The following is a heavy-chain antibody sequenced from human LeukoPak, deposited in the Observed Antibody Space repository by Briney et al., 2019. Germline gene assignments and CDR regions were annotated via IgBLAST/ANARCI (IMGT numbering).Heavy chain of an antibody. D-gene: IGHD1-26*01. CDR2: INPSGGST. V-gene: IGHV1-46*01. CDR1: GYTFTSYY. Sequence: GASVKVSCKVSGYTFTSYYLHWVRQAPGQGPEWMGIINPSGGSTTYAQNFQGRVTITRDTSASTAYMELSSLRSEDTAVYYCVFTSGSYLGSNFDYWGQGTLVTVSS. J-gene: IGHJ4*02. CDR3: VFTSGSYLGSNFDY.